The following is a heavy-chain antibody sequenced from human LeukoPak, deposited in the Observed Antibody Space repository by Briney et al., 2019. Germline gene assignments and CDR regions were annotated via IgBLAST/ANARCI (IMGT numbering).Heavy chain of an antibody. J-gene: IGHJ5*02. CDR3: ARDSGTTGEVKFDP. Sequence: SETLSLTCTVSGGSISNYWSWIRQPAGKGLEWIGRIYTSGSTDYNPSLKSRVTMSVDTSKNQFSLKLSSVTAADTAVYYCARDSGTTGEVKFDPWGQGTLVTVSS. CDR2: IYTSGST. D-gene: IGHD3-10*01. CDR1: GGSISNY. V-gene: IGHV4-4*07.